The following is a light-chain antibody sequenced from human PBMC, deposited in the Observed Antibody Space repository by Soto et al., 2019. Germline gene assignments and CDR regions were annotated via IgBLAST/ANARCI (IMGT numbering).Light chain of an antibody. CDR1: QNINNK. CDR2: DAF. J-gene: IGKJ5*01. V-gene: IGKV3-15*01. Sequence: EIVLTQSPATLSVSPGETATLSCRASQNINNKLVWYQQKPGQAPRLLMSDAFASAPGIPARFRGSGSGAESTLHISSLQSEDFAVYYCQQYESWYPITFGQGTRLEI. CDR3: QQYESWYPIT.